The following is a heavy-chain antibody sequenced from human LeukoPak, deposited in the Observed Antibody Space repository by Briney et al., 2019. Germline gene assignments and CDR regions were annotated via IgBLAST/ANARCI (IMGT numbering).Heavy chain of an antibody. D-gene: IGHD6-13*01. J-gene: IGHJ6*02. V-gene: IGHV3-53*01. CDR2: IYSGGST. CDR3: AKDWESIAAATYYYYGMDV. CDR1: GFTVSSNY. Sequence: GGSLRLSCAASGFTVSSNYMSWVRQAPGKGLEWVSVIYSGGSTYYADSVKGRFTISRDNSKNTLYLQMNSLRAEDTAVHYCAKDWESIAAATYYYYGMDVWGQGTTVTVSS.